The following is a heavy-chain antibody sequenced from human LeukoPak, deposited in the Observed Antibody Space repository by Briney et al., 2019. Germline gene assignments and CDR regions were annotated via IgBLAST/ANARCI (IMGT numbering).Heavy chain of an antibody. D-gene: IGHD2-21*01. CDR1: GFTFSSYG. Sequence: PGGSLRLSCAASGFTFSSYGMHWVRQAPGKGLEWVAVIWYDGSNKYYADSVKGRFTISRDNSKNTLYLQMNSLRPEDTAVYYCARDLVKPPDAPYYYGMDVWGPGTTVTVSS. CDR3: ARDLVKPPDAPYYYGMDV. J-gene: IGHJ6*02. CDR2: IWYDGSNK. V-gene: IGHV3-33*01.